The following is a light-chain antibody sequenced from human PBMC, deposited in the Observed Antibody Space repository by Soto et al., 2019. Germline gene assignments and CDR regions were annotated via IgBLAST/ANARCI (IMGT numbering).Light chain of an antibody. CDR3: QQYKNFWT. CDR1: QSVNSN. J-gene: IGKJ1*01. Sequence: EIVMTQSPATLSASPGDRATLSCRASQSVNSNLAWYQQKPGQGPRLVISGASARPTGIPARFSGSGSGTEFTLSISSLQSEDFAVYYCQQYKNFWTFGQGTKVEI. V-gene: IGKV3-15*01. CDR2: GAS.